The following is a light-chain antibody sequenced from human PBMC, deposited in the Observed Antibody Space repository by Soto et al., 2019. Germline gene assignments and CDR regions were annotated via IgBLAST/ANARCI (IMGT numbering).Light chain of an antibody. Sequence: QSALTQPASVSGSPGQSITISCSGATSDIGTYNYVSWYQHHPGKVPKVIIYEVSNRPSGVSNRFSGSKSGNTASLTISGLQAEDGADYYCSSYTSSATLVFGGGTKVTVL. V-gene: IGLV2-14*01. CDR2: EVS. CDR3: SSYTSSATLV. CDR1: TSDIGTYNY. J-gene: IGLJ3*02.